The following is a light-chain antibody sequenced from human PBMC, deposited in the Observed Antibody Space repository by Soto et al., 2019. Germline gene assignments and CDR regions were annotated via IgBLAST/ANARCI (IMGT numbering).Light chain of an antibody. V-gene: IGLV2-14*01. CDR2: EAT. J-gene: IGLJ1*01. Sequence: QSMLPQPPSVSGSPGQSITVSCTGTSSDIGASNFVSWYQHLPGRAPKFIIFEATNRPSGVYNRFSGSKSGITASLTSSGLQANDEVEYFCFSYKADDTVMFGPGTMVTLL. CDR3: FSYKADDTVM. CDR1: SSDIGASNF.